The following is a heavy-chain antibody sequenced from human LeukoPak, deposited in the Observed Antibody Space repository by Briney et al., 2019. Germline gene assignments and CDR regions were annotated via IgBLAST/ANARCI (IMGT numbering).Heavy chain of an antibody. J-gene: IGHJ4*02. Sequence: SETLSLTCTVSGGSISSSSYYWGWIRQPPGKGLEWIGSIYYSGSTYYNPSLKSRVTISVDTSKNQFSLKPSSVTAADTAVYYCARVTGYMIEDYFDYWGQGTLVTVSS. V-gene: IGHV4-39*07. CDR1: GGSISSSSYY. CDR3: ARVTGYMIEDYFDY. D-gene: IGHD3-22*01. CDR2: IYYSGST.